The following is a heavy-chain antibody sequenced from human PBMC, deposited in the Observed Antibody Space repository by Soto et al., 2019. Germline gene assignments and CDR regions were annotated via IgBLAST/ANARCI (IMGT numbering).Heavy chain of an antibody. CDR1: GLTMTSAA. Sequence: ASVKVSCKASGLTMTSAAVQCVRQAPGQGLEWMGIINPSGGSTSYAQKFPGRVTMTRDTSTSTVYMELSSLRSEDTAVYYCARVLGDILTGYYADYWGQGTLVTVSS. V-gene: IGHV1-46*01. CDR3: ARVLGDILTGYYADY. D-gene: IGHD3-9*01. CDR2: INPSGGST. J-gene: IGHJ4*02.